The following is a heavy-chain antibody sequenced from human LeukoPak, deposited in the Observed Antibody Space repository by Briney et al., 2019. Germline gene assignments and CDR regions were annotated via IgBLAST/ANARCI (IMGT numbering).Heavy chain of an antibody. CDR3: ARDFTGYYGL. D-gene: IGHD3-9*01. Sequence: GGSLRLSCAASGFIFSPYWAHWVRQAPGKGLVWVARINPDGSTTNYADSVKGRFTISRDNAKNTLYLQMNSLRAEDTAIYYCARDFTGYYGLWGQGTLVTVSS. J-gene: IGHJ4*02. CDR1: GFIFSPYW. V-gene: IGHV3-74*01. CDR2: INPDGSTT.